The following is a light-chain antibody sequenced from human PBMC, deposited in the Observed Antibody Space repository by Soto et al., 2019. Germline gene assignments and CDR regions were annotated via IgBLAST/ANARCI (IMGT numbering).Light chain of an antibody. V-gene: IGLV2-14*01. J-gene: IGLJ1*01. CDR1: SSDVGGYNY. CDR2: DVS. CDR3: GSYTSSSTLVV. Sequence: QSALTQPASVSGSPGQSLTISCTGTSSDVGGYNYVSWYQQHPGKAPKLMIYDVSNRPSGVSNRFSGSKSGNTASLTISGLQAADEADYYCGSYTSSSTLVVFGTGTKVTVL.